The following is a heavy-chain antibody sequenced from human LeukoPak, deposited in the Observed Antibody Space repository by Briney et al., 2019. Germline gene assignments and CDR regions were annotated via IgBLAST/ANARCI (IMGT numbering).Heavy chain of an antibody. CDR2: IYYSGST. CDR1: GYSISSGYY. V-gene: IGHV4-38-2*02. D-gene: IGHD3-10*01. Sequence: SETLSLTCTVSGYSISSGYYWGWIRQPPGKGLEWIGSIYYSGSTYYNPSLKSRVTISVDTSKNQFSLKLSSVTAADTAVYYCARELLVRGVFHYWGQGTLVTVSS. J-gene: IGHJ4*02. CDR3: ARELLVRGVFHY.